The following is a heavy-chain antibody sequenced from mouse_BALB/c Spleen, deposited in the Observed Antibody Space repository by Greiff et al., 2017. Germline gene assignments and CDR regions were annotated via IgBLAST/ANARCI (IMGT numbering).Heavy chain of an antibody. CDR3: ARFYYGSSYFDY. CDR1: GYSFTGYY. Sequence: VQLQQSGPELVKPGASVKISCKASGYSFTGYYMHWVKQSHVKSLEWIGRINPYNGATSYNQNFKDKASLTVDKSSSTAYMELHSLTSDDSAVYYCARFYYGSSYFDYWGQGTTLTVSS. CDR2: INPYNGAT. J-gene: IGHJ2*01. V-gene: IGHV1-31*01. D-gene: IGHD1-1*01.